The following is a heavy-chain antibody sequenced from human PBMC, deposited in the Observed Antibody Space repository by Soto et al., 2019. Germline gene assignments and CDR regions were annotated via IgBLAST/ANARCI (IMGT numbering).Heavy chain of an antibody. CDR3: TTDWGSGDHYIRAFDL. J-gene: IGHJ3*01. Sequence: GGSLRRSWTTYGLPFSNAWMSCVLRAPVKGRELFVRIKSRLLGGTTDSAAPVKGRFTISRDDSKNTLYLQMNSLKTEDTAVYYCTTDWGSGDHYIRAFDLWGQGTMVTVSS. V-gene: IGHV3-15*01. D-gene: IGHD3-16*01. CDR1: GLPFSNAW. CDR2: IKSRLLGGTT.